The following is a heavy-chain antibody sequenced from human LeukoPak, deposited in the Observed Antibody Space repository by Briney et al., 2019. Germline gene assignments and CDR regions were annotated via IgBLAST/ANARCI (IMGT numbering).Heavy chain of an antibody. V-gene: IGHV1-46*01. CDR2: INPSGDST. D-gene: IGHD3-16*01. CDR3: ARDGYYDYVWGGYLADY. J-gene: IGHJ4*02. CDR1: GYTFTSYY. Sequence: ASVKVSCKASGYTFTSYYMHWVRQAPGQGLEWMGIINPSGDSTSYAQKFQGRVTMTRDTSTSTVYMELSSLRSEDTAVYYCARDGYYDYVWGGYLADYWGQGTLVTVSS.